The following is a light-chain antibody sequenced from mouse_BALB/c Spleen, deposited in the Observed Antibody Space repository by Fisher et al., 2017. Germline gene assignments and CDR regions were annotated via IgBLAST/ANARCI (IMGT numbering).Light chain of an antibody. V-gene: IGKV4-55*01. CDR1: SSVSY. Sequence: IVMTQTTAIMSASPGEKVTMTCSASSSVSYMYWYQQKPGSSPRLLIYDTSNLASGVPVRFSGSGSGTSYSLTISSMEAEDAATYYCQQGSSIPYTFGGGPSW. J-gene: IGKJ2*01. CDR2: DTS. CDR3: QQGSSIPYT.